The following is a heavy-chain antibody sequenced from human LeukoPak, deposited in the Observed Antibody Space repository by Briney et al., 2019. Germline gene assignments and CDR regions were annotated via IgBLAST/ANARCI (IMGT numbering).Heavy chain of an antibody. CDR2: IYYSGNT. CDR1: GFTFGSYG. J-gene: IGHJ2*01. D-gene: IGHD6-13*01. V-gene: IGHV4-59*01. Sequence: GSLRLSCAASGFTFGSYGMSWVRQAPGKGLEWIGYIYYSGNTNYNPSLKSRVTISVDTSKNQFSLKLSSVSAADTAVYYCARVYYSRSYDYWYFDLWGRGTLVTVSS. CDR3: ARVYYSRSYDYWYFDL.